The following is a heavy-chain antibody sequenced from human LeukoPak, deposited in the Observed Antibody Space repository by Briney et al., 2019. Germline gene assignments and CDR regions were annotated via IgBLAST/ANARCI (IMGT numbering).Heavy chain of an antibody. CDR2: IKQDGSEK. Sequence: PGGSLRLSCAASGFTFSSYWMSWARQAPGKGLEWVANIKQDGSEKYYVDSVKGRFTISRDNAKNSLYLQMNSLRAEDTAVYYCAREHYDFWSGYYGYWGQGTLVTVSS. D-gene: IGHD3-3*01. J-gene: IGHJ4*02. CDR1: GFTFSSYW. CDR3: AREHYDFWSGYYGY. V-gene: IGHV3-7*01.